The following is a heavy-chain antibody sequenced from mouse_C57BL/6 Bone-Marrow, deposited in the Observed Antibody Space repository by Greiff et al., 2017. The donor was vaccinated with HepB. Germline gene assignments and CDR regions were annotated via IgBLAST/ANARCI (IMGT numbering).Heavy chain of an antibody. D-gene: IGHD1-1*01. Sequence: QVQLQQPGTELVKPGASVKLSCKASGYTFTSYWMHWVKQRPGQGLEWIGNINPSNGGTNYNEKFKSKATLTVDKSSSTAYMQLSSLTSEDSAVYYCARSGTVVAHWYFDVWGTGTTVTVSS. CDR1: GYTFTSYW. V-gene: IGHV1-53*01. CDR3: ARSGTVVAHWYFDV. J-gene: IGHJ1*03. CDR2: INPSNGGT.